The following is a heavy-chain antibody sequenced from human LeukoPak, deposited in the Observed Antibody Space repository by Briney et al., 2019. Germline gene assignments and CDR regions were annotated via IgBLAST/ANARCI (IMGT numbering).Heavy chain of an antibody. D-gene: IGHD3-10*01. CDR2: IYHSGST. CDR3: ARNKRAPASPYYYGSGSYYGMDV. V-gene: IGHV4-30-2*01. J-gene: IGHJ6*02. Sequence: SQTLSLTCAVSGGSISSGGYSWSWIRQPPGKGLEWIGYIYHSGSTYYNPSLKSRVTISVDTSKNQFSLKLSSVTAADTAVYYCARNKRAPASPYYYGSGSYYGMDVWGQGTTVTVSS. CDR1: GGSISSGGYS.